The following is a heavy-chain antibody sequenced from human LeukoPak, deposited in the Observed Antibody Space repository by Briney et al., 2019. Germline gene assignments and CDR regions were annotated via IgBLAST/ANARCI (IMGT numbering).Heavy chain of an antibody. V-gene: IGHV4-34*01. CDR3: ARAFGDYAAHFQH. D-gene: IGHD4-17*01. CDR2: INHSGST. J-gene: IGHJ1*01. CDR1: GGSFSGYY. Sequence: SETLSLTCAVYGGSFSGYYWSWIRQPPGKGLEWIGEINHSGSTNYNPSLKSRVTISVDTSKNQFSLKLSSVTAADTAVYYCARAFGDYAAHFQHWGQGTLVTVSS.